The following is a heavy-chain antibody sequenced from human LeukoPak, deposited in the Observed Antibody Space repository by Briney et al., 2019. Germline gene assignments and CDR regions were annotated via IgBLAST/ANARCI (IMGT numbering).Heavy chain of an antibody. V-gene: IGHV3-53*01. J-gene: IGHJ3*02. CDR3: ASSLYSSGWSLNSGAFDI. D-gene: IGHD6-13*01. Sequence: GGSLRLSCAASGFTVSSNYMSWVRQAPGKGLEWVSVIYSGGTTYYADSVKGQFTISRDNSKNTLYLQMNSLRAEDTAVYYCASSLYSSGWSLNSGAFDIWGQGTMVTVSS. CDR1: GFTVSSNY. CDR2: IYSGGTT.